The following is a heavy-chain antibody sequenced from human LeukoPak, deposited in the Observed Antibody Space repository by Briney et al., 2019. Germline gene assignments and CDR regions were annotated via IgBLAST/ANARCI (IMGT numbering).Heavy chain of an antibody. J-gene: IGHJ4*02. CDR3: ARLMSSGSYSFDY. V-gene: IGHV1-2*02. Sequence: ASVTVSCKASGYSFSGYYIHWVRQAPGQGLEWMGWISPNSGGTTYAQKFQGRVTMTRDTSISTAYMEVNRLRYDDTAVYYCARLMSSGSYSFDYWGQGTLVTVSS. CDR2: ISPNSGGT. CDR1: GYSFSGYY. D-gene: IGHD1-26*01.